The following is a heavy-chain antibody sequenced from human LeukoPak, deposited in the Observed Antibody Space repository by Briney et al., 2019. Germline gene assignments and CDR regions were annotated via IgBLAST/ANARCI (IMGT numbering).Heavy chain of an antibody. CDR1: GVSISSAKHY. CDR3: AEDSNIARFFI. D-gene: IGHD2/OR15-2a*01. CDR2: SLDGVST. V-gene: IGHV4-39*07. J-gene: IGHJ4*02. Sequence: PSETLSLTCTVSGVSISSAKHYWGWIRQSPGKDLEWIGTSLDGVSTYYNPSLKSRVTILVDTSKNQFSLKLTSVTAADTAVYYCAEDSNIARFFIWGQGSLVTVSS.